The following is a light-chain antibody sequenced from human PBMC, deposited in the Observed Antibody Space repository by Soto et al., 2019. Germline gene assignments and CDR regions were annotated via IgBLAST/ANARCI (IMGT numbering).Light chain of an antibody. CDR1: QSVRSY. CDR3: QQRSNWPLT. CDR2: DAS. V-gene: IGKV3-11*01. Sequence: EIVLTQSPATLSLSPGERATLSCRASQSVRSYLAWYQEKPGQAPRLLMYDASNRATGIPARFSGSGSGSDFTLTISSLEPEDFAVYYCQQRSNWPLTFGGGTKVEI. J-gene: IGKJ4*01.